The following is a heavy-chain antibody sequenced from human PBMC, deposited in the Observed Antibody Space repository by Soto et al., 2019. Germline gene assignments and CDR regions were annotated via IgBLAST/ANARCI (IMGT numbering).Heavy chain of an antibody. V-gene: IGHV5-51*01. D-gene: IGHD3-22*01. CDR2: IYPGDSEI. CDR3: VRSDSGGWYLVDY. J-gene: IGHJ4*02. Sequence: PGESLKISCKASGYSFTSYWIGWVRQMPGKGLEWMGIIYPGDSEIRYSPSFQGQVTMSADKSTSTAYLQWNSLKASDTAMYYCVRSDSGGWYLVDYWGQGILVTVSS. CDR1: GYSFTSYW.